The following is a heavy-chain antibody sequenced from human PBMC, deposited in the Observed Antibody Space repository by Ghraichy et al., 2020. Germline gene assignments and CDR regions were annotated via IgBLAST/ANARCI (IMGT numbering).Heavy chain of an antibody. CDR1: GGSISSSSYY. D-gene: IGHD3-10*01. J-gene: IGHJ4*02. CDR3: ARHPLRGVWFGELLHSPY. Sequence: SETLSLTCTVSGGSISSSSYYWGWIRQPPGKGLEWIGSIYYSGSTYYNPSLKSRVTISVDTSKNQFSLKLSSVTAADTAVYYCARHPLRGVWFGELLHSPYWGQGTLVTVSS. CDR2: IYYSGST. V-gene: IGHV4-39*01.